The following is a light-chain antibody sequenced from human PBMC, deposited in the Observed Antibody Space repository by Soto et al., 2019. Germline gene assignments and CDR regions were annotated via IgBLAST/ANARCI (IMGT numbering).Light chain of an antibody. Sequence: IVLTQSPATLSLSPGERATLSCRASQSVSRYLAWYQQKPGQPPRLLIYDASTRATGIPSRFSGSGSGTEFTLTISSLKSEDFAVYYCQQYDNWPRTFGQGTKVDIK. CDR1: QSVSRY. CDR3: QQYDNWPRT. J-gene: IGKJ1*01. V-gene: IGKV3-15*01. CDR2: DAS.